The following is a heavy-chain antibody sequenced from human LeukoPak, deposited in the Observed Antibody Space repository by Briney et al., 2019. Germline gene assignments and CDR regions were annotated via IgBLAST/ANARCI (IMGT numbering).Heavy chain of an antibody. CDR2: ISGSGGST. V-gene: IGHV3-23*01. J-gene: IGHJ3*02. CDR1: GFTFSSYA. CDR3: ARAFIDYGGPTRAFDI. D-gene: IGHD4-23*01. Sequence: GGSLRLSCAASGFTFSSYAMSWVRQAPGKGLEWVSAISGSGGSTYYADSVKGRFTISRDNSKNTLYLQMNSLRAEDTAVYYCARAFIDYGGPTRAFDIWGQGTMVTVSS.